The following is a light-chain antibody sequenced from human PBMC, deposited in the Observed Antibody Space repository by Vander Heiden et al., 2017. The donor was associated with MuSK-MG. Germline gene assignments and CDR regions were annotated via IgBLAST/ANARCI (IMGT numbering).Light chain of an antibody. Sequence: DIQLTPSPSALSASVGDSVTITCRASQGSSNYLAWYQQKPGQVPKLLIYAASTLQSGVPSRFSGSGSGTDFTLTISSLQAEDVAIYYCQKYNSAPFTCGHGTKVDIK. CDR1: QGSSNY. CDR2: AAS. CDR3: QKYNSAPFT. J-gene: IGKJ3*01. V-gene: IGKV1-27*01.